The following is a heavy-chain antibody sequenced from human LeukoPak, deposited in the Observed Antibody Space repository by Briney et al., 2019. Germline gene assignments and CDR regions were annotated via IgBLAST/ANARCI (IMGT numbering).Heavy chain of an antibody. J-gene: IGHJ4*02. D-gene: IGHD6-19*01. V-gene: IGHV1-3*01. Sequence: KFQGRVTITRDTSASTAYMELSSLRSEDTAVYYCARVGSGGRYYFDYWGQGTLVTVSS. CDR3: ARVGSGGRYYFDY.